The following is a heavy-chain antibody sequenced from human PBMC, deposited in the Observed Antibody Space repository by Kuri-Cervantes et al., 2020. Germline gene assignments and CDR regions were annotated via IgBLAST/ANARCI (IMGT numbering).Heavy chain of an antibody. CDR2: MNPNSGNT. D-gene: IGHD3-10*01. V-gene: IGHV1-8*02. Sequence: ASVKVSCKASGYTFTSYGINWVRQATGQGLEWMGWMNPNSGNTGYAQKFQGRVTMTRNTSISTAYMELGSLRSEDTAVYYCARGGVEYYGSGSYYLSRNLDYWGQGTLVTVSS. CDR3: ARGGVEYYGSGSYYLSRNLDY. CDR1: GYTFTSYG. J-gene: IGHJ4*02.